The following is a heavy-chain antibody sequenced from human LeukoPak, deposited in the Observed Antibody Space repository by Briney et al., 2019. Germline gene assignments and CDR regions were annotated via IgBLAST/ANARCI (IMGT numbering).Heavy chain of an antibody. Sequence: ASVKVSCKASGYPFTSYYMHWLRQAPGQGLEWMGWINFSGGTKYAEKFRGGVTMTRDTSMATAYMELTTLTSDDTAVYYCARDLRLFDYWGQGTLITVSS. V-gene: IGHV1-2*02. J-gene: IGHJ4*02. CDR2: INFSGGT. D-gene: IGHD3-3*01. CDR1: GYPFTSYY. CDR3: ARDLRLFDY.